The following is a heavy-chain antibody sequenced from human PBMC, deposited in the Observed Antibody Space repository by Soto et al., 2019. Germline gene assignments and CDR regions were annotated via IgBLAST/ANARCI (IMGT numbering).Heavy chain of an antibody. V-gene: IGHV3-7*01. CDR1: GFTFSTYW. CDR2: IKQDGSEK. Sequence: GGSLRLSCAASGFTFSTYWMSWVRQAPGKGLEWVANIKQDGSEKYYVDSVRGRFTLSRDNAKNSLQLQMNSLRAEDTAIYFCARVAYGNGWIFDSWGQGTLVTVSS. CDR3: ARVAYGNGWIFDS. D-gene: IGHD6-19*01. J-gene: IGHJ4*01.